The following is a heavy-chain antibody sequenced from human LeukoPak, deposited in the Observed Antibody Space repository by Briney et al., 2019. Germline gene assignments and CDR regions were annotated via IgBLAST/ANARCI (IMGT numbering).Heavy chain of an antibody. CDR2: ISSSSSYI. Sequence: GGSLRLSCAASGFTFSSYSMNWVRQAPGKGLEWVSSISSSSSYIYYADSVKGRFTISRDNAKNSLYLQMNSLRAEDTAVYYCARAGVAADFWSGYYHDYWGQGTLVTVSS. V-gene: IGHV3-21*01. J-gene: IGHJ4*02. CDR3: ARAGVAADFWSGYYHDY. D-gene: IGHD3-3*01. CDR1: GFTFSSYS.